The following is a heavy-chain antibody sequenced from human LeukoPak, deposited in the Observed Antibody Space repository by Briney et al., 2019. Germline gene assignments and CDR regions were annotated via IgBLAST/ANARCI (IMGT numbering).Heavy chain of an antibody. D-gene: IGHD3-3*01. V-gene: IGHV1-2*02. CDR3: ARAPYDFWSGYTLYYFDY. J-gene: IGHJ4*02. CDR2: ISPNSGGT. Sequence: ASVKVSCKASGYTFTGYYMHWVRQAPGQGLEWMGWISPNSGGTNYAQKFQGRVTMTRDTSISTAYMELSRLRSDDTAVYYCARAPYDFWSGYTLYYFDYWGQGTLVTVSS. CDR1: GYTFTGYY.